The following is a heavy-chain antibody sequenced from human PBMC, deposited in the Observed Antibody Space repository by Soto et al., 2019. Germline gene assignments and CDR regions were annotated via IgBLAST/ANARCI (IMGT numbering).Heavy chain of an antibody. CDR1: GFTFSSYA. V-gene: IGHV3-23*01. Sequence: EVQLLESGGGLVQPGGSLRLSCAASGFTFSSYAMSWVRQAPGKGLEWVSAISGSGGSTDYADSVKGRFTISRDNSKNTLYLQMNSLRAEDTALYYCAKDLVSIFGVAPDYCGQGTLVTVSS. CDR3: AKDLVSIFGVAPDY. CDR2: ISGSGGST. J-gene: IGHJ4*02. D-gene: IGHD3-3*01.